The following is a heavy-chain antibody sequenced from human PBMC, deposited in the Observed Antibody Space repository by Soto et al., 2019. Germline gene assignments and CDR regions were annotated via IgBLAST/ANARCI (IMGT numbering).Heavy chain of an antibody. Sequence: PSETLSLTCAVYGGSFSGYYWSWIRQPPGKGLEWIGEINHSGSTNYNPSLKSRVTISVDTSKNQFSLKLSSVTAADTAVYYCASGGILTGYKHWFDPWGQGPLVTVSS. CDR3: ASGGILTGYKHWFDP. CDR2: INHSGST. V-gene: IGHV4-34*01. D-gene: IGHD3-9*01. CDR1: GGSFSGYY. J-gene: IGHJ5*02.